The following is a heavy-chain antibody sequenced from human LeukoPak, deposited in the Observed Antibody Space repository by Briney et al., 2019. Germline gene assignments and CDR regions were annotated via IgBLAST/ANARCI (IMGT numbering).Heavy chain of an antibody. CDR1: GFTISSYW. Sequence: GGSLRLSCTASGFTISSYWMHWVRQAPGRGRVWVSRINSDGSTTSYTDSVKGRFSISRDNAKNTLYLQMNSLRTEDTAVYYCARGGTAARRDYFDLWGQGTLVTVSS. D-gene: IGHD6-6*01. CDR2: INSDGSTT. CDR3: ARGGTAARRDYFDL. V-gene: IGHV3-74*01. J-gene: IGHJ4*02.